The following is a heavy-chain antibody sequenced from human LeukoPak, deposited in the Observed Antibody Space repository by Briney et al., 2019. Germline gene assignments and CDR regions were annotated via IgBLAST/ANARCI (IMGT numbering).Heavy chain of an antibody. CDR1: GYTFTGYY. CDR3: ARVGHGGYCSSTSCSEFDP. D-gene: IGHD2-2*01. J-gene: IGHJ5*02. CDR2: INPNSGGT. Sequence: GASVKVSCKASGYTFTGYYMHWVRQAPGQGLEWMGWINPNSGGTNYAQKFQGRVTMIRDTSISTAYMELSRLRSDDTAVYYCARVGHGGYCSSTSCSEFDPWGQGTLVTVSS. V-gene: IGHV1-2*02.